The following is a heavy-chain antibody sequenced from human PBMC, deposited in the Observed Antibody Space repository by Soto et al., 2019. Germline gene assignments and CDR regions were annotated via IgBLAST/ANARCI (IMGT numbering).Heavy chain of an antibody. CDR3: TTLYQGISN. CDR1: GFTFSNAW. Sequence: EVQLVESGGGLVKPGGSLRLSCAASGFTFSNAWMSWVRQTPGKGLELVGRIKSKTDAETTDYAAPVKGRFTISRDDSKNALYLQMNSLKTEDTAVYYCTTLYQGISNWGQGTLVTVSS. J-gene: IGHJ4*02. D-gene: IGHD1-20*01. CDR2: IKSKTDAETT. V-gene: IGHV3-15*01.